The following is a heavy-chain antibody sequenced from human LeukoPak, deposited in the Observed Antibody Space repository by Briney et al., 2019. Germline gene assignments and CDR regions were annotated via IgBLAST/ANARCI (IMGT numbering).Heavy chain of an antibody. Sequence: GGSLRLSCAASGFTFSDYYMSWIRQAPGKGLEWVSYISSSGSTIYYADSVKGRFTISRDNAKNSLYLQMNSLRAEDTAVYYCAKDRVTTTNYYFYGMDVWGQGTTVTVSS. CDR3: AKDRVTTTNYYFYGMDV. J-gene: IGHJ6*02. D-gene: IGHD5-12*01. CDR2: ISSSGSTI. CDR1: GFTFSDYY. V-gene: IGHV3-11*01.